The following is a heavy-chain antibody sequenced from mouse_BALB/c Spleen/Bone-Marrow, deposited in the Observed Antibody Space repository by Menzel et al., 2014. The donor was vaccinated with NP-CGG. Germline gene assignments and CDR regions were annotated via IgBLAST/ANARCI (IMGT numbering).Heavy chain of an antibody. CDR2: ISSGSSPI. V-gene: IGHV5-17*02. D-gene: IGHD4-1*01. CDR1: GFTFSSFG. Sequence: EVKLVESGGGLMQPGGSRKLSCAASGFTFSSFGMHWVRQAPEKGLEWVAYISSGSSPIFYADTVKGRFTISRDNPKNTLFLQMTSLRSEDTAIYYCTRGGNWEDFDYWGQGTTLTVSS. J-gene: IGHJ2*01. CDR3: TRGGNWEDFDY.